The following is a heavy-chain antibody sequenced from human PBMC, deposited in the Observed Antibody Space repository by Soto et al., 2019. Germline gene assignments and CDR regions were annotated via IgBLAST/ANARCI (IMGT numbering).Heavy chain of an antibody. CDR3: AKDGNSGSYYLFDY. Sequence: DVQLVESGGVVVQPGGSLRLSCAASGFTFDDYTMHWVRQAPGKGLEWVSLISWDGGSTYYADSVKGRFTISRDNSKNSLYLQMNSLRTEDTAFYYCAKDGNSGSYYLFDYWGQGTLVTVSS. J-gene: IGHJ4*02. CDR2: ISWDGGST. D-gene: IGHD1-26*01. CDR1: GFTFDDYT. V-gene: IGHV3-43*01.